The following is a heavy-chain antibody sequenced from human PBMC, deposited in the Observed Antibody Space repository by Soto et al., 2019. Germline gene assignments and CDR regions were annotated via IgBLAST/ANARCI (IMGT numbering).Heavy chain of an antibody. J-gene: IGHJ6*03. CDR3: VRDFGRYFRSGYMDA. D-gene: IGHD3-9*01. Sequence: EVRLVESGGGLVKPGGSLRLSCAASGFTFSAFSMNWVRQAPGKGLEWLSSINEDSTYIYYGDPLRGRSTISRDNAKDSLYLQIDSLRAEDTAVYYCVRDFGRYFRSGYMDAWGDGATVIVS. CDR2: INEDSTYI. V-gene: IGHV3-21*02. CDR1: GFTFSAFS.